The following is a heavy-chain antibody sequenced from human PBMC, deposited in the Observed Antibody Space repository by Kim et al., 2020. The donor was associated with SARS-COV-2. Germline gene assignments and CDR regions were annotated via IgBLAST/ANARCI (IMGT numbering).Heavy chain of an antibody. Sequence: SETLSLTCTVSGGSISSSSYYWGWIRQPPGKGLEWIGTIYYSGSTYCNPSLKSRLTISVDTSKNQFSLKLSSVTAADTAVYYCARLEGQIIWGGIGPFYFDYWGQGTLVTVSS. CDR2: IYYSGST. CDR3: ARLEGQIIWGGIGPFYFDY. D-gene: IGHD3-10*01. V-gene: IGHV4-39*01. CDR1: GGSISSSSYY. J-gene: IGHJ4*02.